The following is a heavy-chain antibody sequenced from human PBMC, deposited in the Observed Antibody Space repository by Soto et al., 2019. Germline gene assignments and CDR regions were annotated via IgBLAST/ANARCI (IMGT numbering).Heavy chain of an antibody. J-gene: IGHJ3*02. CDR1: GGSISSYY. CDR2: NYYSGST. Sequence: SETLSLTCTVSGGSISSYYWSWIRQPPGKGLEWIGNNYYSGSTNYNPSLKSRVTISVDTSKNQFFLKMSSVTAADTAVYYCAKENPGNDAFDIWGQGTMVTVSS. V-gene: IGHV4-59*01. CDR3: AKENPGNDAFDI.